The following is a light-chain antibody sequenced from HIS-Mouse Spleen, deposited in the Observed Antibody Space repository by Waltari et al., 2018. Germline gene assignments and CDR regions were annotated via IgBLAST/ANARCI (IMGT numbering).Light chain of an antibody. Sequence: QSVLTQPPSASGTPVQRVTIPCSGSSSNIGSNYVSWYQQLPGTAPKLLIYRNNQRPSGVPDRFSGSKSGTSASLAISGLRSEDEADYYCAAWDDSLSGPVFGGGTKLTVL. CDR3: AAWDDSLSGPV. V-gene: IGLV1-47*01. J-gene: IGLJ3*02. CDR2: RNN. CDR1: SSNIGSNY.